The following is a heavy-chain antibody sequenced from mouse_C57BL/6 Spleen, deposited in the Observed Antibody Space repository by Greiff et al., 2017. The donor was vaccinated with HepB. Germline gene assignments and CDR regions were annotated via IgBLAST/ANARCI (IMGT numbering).Heavy chain of an antibody. CDR2: ISDGGSYT. CDR3: ARVKLTTVVAHFDY. CDR1: GFTFSSYA. D-gene: IGHD1-1*01. Sequence: EVMLVESGGGLVKPGGSLKLSCAASGFTFSSYAMSWVRQTPEKRLEWVATISDGGSYTYYPDNVKGRFTISRDNAKNNLYLQMSHLKSEDTAMYYCARVKLTTVVAHFDYWGQGTTLTVSS. V-gene: IGHV5-4*03. J-gene: IGHJ2*01.